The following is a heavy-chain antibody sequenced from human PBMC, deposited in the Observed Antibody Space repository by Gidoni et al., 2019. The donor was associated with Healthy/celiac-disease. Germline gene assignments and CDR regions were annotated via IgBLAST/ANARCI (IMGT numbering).Heavy chain of an antibody. J-gene: IGHJ6*02. CDR1: GFTVSSNY. Sequence: EVQLVESGGGLVQPGGSLRLSCAASGFTVSSNYMSWVRQAPGKGLEWVSVIYSGGSTYYADSVKGRFTISRDNSKNTLYLQMNSLRAEDTAVYYCARDLRRHCSSTSCYREGINYYYYGMDVWGQGTTVAVSS. D-gene: IGHD2-2*02. CDR2: IYSGGST. CDR3: ARDLRRHCSSTSCYREGINYYYYGMDV. V-gene: IGHV3-66*01.